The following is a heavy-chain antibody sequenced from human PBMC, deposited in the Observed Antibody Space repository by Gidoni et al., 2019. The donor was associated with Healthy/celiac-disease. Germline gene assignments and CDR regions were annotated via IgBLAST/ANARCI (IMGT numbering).Heavy chain of an antibody. D-gene: IGHD6-6*01. J-gene: IGHJ6*02. Sequence: QVQLQQWGARLFMPSDTLSLPFSLHGGSFRGYYWSWIRQPPGKGLEWIGEINHSGSTNYNPSLKSRVTISVGTSKNQFSLKLSSVTAADTAVYYCARERIAARVGGMDVWGQGTTVTVSS. CDR2: INHSGST. V-gene: IGHV4-34*01. CDR3: ARERIAARVGGMDV. CDR1: GGSFRGYY.